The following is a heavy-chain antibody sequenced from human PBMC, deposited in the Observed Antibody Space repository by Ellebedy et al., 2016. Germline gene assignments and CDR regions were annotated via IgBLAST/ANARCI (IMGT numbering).Heavy chain of an antibody. Sequence: SETLSLXXAVSGGSISSSNWWSWVRQPPGKGLEWIGEIYHSGSTNYNPSLKSRVTISVDKSKNQFSLKLSSVTAADTAVYYCASAAFERKGASGWYVYWGQGTLVTVSS. CDR1: GGSISSSNW. J-gene: IGHJ4*02. CDR3: ASAAFERKGASGWYVY. CDR2: IYHSGST. V-gene: IGHV4-4*02. D-gene: IGHD6-19*01.